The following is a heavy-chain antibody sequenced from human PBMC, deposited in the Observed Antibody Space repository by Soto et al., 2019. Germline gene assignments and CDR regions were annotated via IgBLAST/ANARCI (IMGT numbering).Heavy chain of an antibody. CDR3: AKSPYGDYADGMDV. J-gene: IGHJ6*01. CDR2: ISYDGSNK. CDR1: GFNFSGYG. V-gene: IGHV3-30*18. D-gene: IGHD4-17*01. Sequence: LKLSGGASGFNFSGYGMHWFRQAPGKGLEWVAVISYDGSNKYYADSVKGRFTISRDNSKNTLYLQMNSLRAEDTAVYYCAKSPYGDYADGMDVWGQGTTVTGSS.